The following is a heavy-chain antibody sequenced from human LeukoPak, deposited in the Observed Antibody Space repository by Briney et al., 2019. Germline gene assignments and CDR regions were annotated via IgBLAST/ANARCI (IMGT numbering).Heavy chain of an antibody. J-gene: IGHJ4*02. CDR1: GFTFSNFG. V-gene: IGHV3-33*08. Sequence: VQPGRSLILSCAACGFTFSNFGMPWVRQAPGKGLEWVAVTWYDGRNKHYADSVKGRFTISRDDSKKTLYLQMNSLRAVDPPLTRRGIDRRYGYDWSFDYWGQGTPVTVSS. CDR2: TWYDGRNK. D-gene: IGHD5-12*01. CDR3: GIDRRYGYDWSFDY.